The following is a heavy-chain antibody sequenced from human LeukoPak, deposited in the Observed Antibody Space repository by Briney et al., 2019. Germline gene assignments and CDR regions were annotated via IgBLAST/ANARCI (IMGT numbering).Heavy chain of an antibody. J-gene: IGHJ4*02. CDR3: ARVVDGSGSYYNAAELYFDY. CDR1: GFTFSSYS. V-gene: IGHV3-21*06. CDR2: LSSASSYK. D-gene: IGHD3-10*01. Sequence: PGGSLRLSCVASGFTFSSYSMNWVRQAPGKGLEWVSSLSSASSYKYYADSVKGRFTISRDNAKNSLYLQMNSLRAEDTAVYYCARVVDGSGSYYNAAELYFDYWGQGTLVTVSS.